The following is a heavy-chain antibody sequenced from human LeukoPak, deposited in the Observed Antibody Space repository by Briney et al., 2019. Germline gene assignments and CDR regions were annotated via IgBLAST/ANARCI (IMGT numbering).Heavy chain of an antibody. CDR1: GYSFTSYW. CDR2: IYPGDSDT. Sequence: GESLKISCKGSGYSFTSYWIGWVRQMPGKGLEWMGIIYPGDSDTRYSPSFQGQVTISADKSISTAYLQWSSLKASDTAMYYCASNRGVIAAREYYFDYWGQGTLVTVSS. J-gene: IGHJ4*02. CDR3: ASNRGVIAAREYYFDY. V-gene: IGHV5-51*01. D-gene: IGHD6-6*01.